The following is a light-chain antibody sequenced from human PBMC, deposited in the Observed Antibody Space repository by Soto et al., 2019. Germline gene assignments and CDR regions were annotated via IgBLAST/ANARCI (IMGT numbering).Light chain of an antibody. Sequence: EIVLTQSPGTLSLSPRERATLSCRASQSVSNNYLAWYQQKPGQAPRLLIYGASNRATGIPDRFSGSGSGTDFTLTIAGLEPEDFAMYYCQQYGSSLPWTFGQGTKVDIK. CDR3: QQYGSSLPWT. V-gene: IGKV3-20*01. J-gene: IGKJ1*01. CDR2: GAS. CDR1: QSVSNNY.